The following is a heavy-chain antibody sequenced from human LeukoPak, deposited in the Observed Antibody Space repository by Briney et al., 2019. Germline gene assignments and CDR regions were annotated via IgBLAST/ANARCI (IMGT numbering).Heavy chain of an antibody. CDR3: ARDISITIFGVVITYGFDY. CDR2: INPSGGST. CDR1: GYTFTSYY. Sequence: ASVKVSCKASGYTFTSYYMHWVRQAPGQGLEWMGIINPSGGSTSYAQKFQGRVTMTRDTSTSTVYLELSSLRSEDTAVYYCARDISITIFGVVITYGFDYWGQGTLVTVSS. D-gene: IGHD3-3*01. V-gene: IGHV1-46*01. J-gene: IGHJ4*02.